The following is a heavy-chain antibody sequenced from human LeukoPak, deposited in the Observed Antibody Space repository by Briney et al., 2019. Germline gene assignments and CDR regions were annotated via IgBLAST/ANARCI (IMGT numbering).Heavy chain of an antibody. CDR2: ISGSGGST. Sequence: GGTLRLSCAASGFTFSSYGMSWVRQAPGKGLEWVSAISGSGGSTYYADSVKGRFTISRDNSKNTLYLQMNSLRAEDTAVYYCAKALGPHHSSGWAEFDYWGQGTLVTVSS. CDR3: AKALGPHHSSGWAEFDY. CDR1: GFTFSSYG. D-gene: IGHD6-19*01. V-gene: IGHV3-23*01. J-gene: IGHJ4*02.